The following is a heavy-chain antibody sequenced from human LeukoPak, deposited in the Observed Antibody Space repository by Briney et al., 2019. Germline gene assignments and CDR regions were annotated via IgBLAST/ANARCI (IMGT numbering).Heavy chain of an antibody. Sequence: GESLKISCKGSGYSFTSYWIGWVRQMPGKGLEWMGIIYPGDSDTRYSPSFQGQVTISADKSISTAYLQWSSLRASDTAMYYCASRSNSGYEFFDYWGQGTLVTVSS. D-gene: IGHD5-12*01. CDR3: ASRSNSGYEFFDY. CDR2: IYPGDSDT. V-gene: IGHV5-51*01. J-gene: IGHJ4*02. CDR1: GYSFTSYW.